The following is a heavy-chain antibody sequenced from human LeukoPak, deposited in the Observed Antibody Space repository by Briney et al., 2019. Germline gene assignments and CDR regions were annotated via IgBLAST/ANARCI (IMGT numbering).Heavy chain of an antibody. CDR3: ARDDYGGNSYYYYGMDV. CDR1: GGSISSYY. V-gene: IGHV4-39*07. D-gene: IGHD4-23*01. Sequence: PSETLSLTCTVSGGSISSYYWSWIRQPPGKGLEWIGSIYYSGSTYYNPSLKSRVTISVDTSKNQFSLKLSSVTAADTAVYYCARDDYGGNSYYYYGMDVWGQGTTVTVSS. J-gene: IGHJ6*02. CDR2: IYYSGST.